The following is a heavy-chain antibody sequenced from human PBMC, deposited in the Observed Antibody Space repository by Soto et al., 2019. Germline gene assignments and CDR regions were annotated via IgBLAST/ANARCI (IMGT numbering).Heavy chain of an antibody. Sequence: PGESLKISCKGSGYSFTSYWIGWVRQMPGKGLEWMGIIYPGDSDTRYSPSFQGQVTISADKSISTAYLQWSSLKASDTAMYYCARLGGPRFVVVVAAPRGGYYYMDVWGKGTTVTVSS. V-gene: IGHV5-51*01. J-gene: IGHJ6*03. D-gene: IGHD2-15*01. CDR3: ARLGGPRFVVVVAAPRGGYYYMDV. CDR2: IYPGDSDT. CDR1: GYSFTSYW.